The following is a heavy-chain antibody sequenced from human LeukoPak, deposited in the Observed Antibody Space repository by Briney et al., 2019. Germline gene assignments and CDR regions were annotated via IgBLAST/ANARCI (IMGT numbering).Heavy chain of an antibody. CDR3: ARDLSPVVRASPMGY. CDR2: ITYEGYYK. D-gene: IGHD3-10*01. V-gene: IGHV3-30*04. CDR1: GFTFSGSA. J-gene: IGHJ4*02. Sequence: GVTLRLSCAASGFTFSGSAMHWVRQAPGKGLEWVALITYEGYYKFYSDSVKGRFTISSDTSKNTLYLQMNSLRAEDTAVYYCARDLSPVVRASPMGYWGQGTPVTVSS.